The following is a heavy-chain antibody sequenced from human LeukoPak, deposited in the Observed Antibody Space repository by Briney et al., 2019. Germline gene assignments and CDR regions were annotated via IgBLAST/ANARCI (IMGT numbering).Heavy chain of an antibody. J-gene: IGHJ3*02. Sequence: GGSLRLSCAASGFTFSSYSMNWVRQAPGKGLAWVSYISSSSSTMYYADSVKGRFTISRDNAKNSLYLQMNSLRAEDTAVYYCARVPSGLDPNYYYDSSGYGAFDIWGQGTMVTVSS. CDR2: ISSSSSTM. CDR1: GFTFSSYS. V-gene: IGHV3-48*04. D-gene: IGHD3-22*01. CDR3: ARVPSGLDPNYYYDSSGYGAFDI.